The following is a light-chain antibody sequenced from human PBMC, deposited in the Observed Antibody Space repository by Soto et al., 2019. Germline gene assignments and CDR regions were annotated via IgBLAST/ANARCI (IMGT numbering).Light chain of an antibody. CDR2: EDD. CDR3: QSYDSSNQGV. Sequence: FMLTQPQSVSESPGKTVTISCTRSSGDIARNYVQWYQQRPGSAPSAVIHEDDQRPSGVPDRFSGSVDRSSNSASLTISGLKTEDEADYYCQSYDSSNQGVFGGGTQLTVL. J-gene: IGLJ2*01. V-gene: IGLV6-57*03. CDR1: SGDIARNY.